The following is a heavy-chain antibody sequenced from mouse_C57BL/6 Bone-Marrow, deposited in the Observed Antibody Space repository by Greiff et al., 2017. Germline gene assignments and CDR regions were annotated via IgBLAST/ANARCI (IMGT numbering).Heavy chain of an antibody. Sequence: QVQLKQPGAELVKPGASVKLSCTASGYTFTSYWMHWVKQRPGQGLEWIGMIHPNSGSTNYNEKFKSKATLTVDKSSSTAYMQLSSLTSEDSAVYYCARSDSNYRYYAMDYWGQGTSVTVSS. J-gene: IGHJ4*01. CDR1: GYTFTSYW. CDR3: ARSDSNYRYYAMDY. V-gene: IGHV1-64*01. CDR2: IHPNSGST. D-gene: IGHD2-5*01.